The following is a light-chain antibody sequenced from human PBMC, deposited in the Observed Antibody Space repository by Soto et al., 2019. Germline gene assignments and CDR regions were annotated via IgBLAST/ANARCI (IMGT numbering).Light chain of an antibody. CDR3: QQYDNLRPT. V-gene: IGKV1-33*01. CDR1: QDISNY. J-gene: IGKJ2*01. Sequence: DIQMTQSPSSLSASVGDRVTITCQASQDISNYLNWYQQKPGKAPKLLIYDASNLETGVPSRFSGSRSGTDFTFTISSLQPEDIATYYCQQYDNLRPTFGQGTKLEIK. CDR2: DAS.